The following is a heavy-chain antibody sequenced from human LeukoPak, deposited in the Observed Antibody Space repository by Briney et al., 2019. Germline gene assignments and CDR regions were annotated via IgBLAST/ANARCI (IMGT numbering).Heavy chain of an antibody. Sequence: AGGSLRLSCAASGFTFSSYSMNWVRQAPGKGLEWVSSISSSSSYIYYADSVKGRFTISRDNAKNSLYLQMNSLRAEDTAVYYCARAHGYCSSTSCLHFDYWGQGTLVTVSS. CDR2: ISSSSSYI. J-gene: IGHJ4*02. CDR1: GFTFSSYS. D-gene: IGHD2-2*03. V-gene: IGHV3-21*01. CDR3: ARAHGYCSSTSCLHFDY.